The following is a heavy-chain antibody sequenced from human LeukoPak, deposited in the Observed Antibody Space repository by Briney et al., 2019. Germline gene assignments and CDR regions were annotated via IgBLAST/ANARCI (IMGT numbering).Heavy chain of an antibody. V-gene: IGHV3-53*01. J-gene: IGHJ4*02. D-gene: IGHD4-11*01. CDR1: GFTFSSYA. Sequence: GGSLRLSCAASGFTFSSYAMSWVRQAPGKGLEWVSVIYSGGSTYYADSVKGRFTISRDNSKNTLYLQMNSLRAEDTAVYYCASSPARSTTVYYFDYWGQGTLVTVSS. CDR3: ASSPARSTTVYYFDY. CDR2: IYSGGST.